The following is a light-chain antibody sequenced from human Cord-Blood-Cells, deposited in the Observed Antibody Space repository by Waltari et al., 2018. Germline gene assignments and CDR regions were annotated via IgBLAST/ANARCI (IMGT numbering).Light chain of an antibody. CDR1: QSISSW. CDR3: QQYNSYWT. Sequence: DLQMTQSPSTLSASVGDRVPIPCRASQSISSWLAWYQQKPGKAPKLLIYDASSLESGVPSRFSGSGSGTEFTLTISSLQPDDFATYYCQQYNSYWTFGQGTKVEIK. CDR2: DAS. V-gene: IGKV1-5*01. J-gene: IGKJ1*01.